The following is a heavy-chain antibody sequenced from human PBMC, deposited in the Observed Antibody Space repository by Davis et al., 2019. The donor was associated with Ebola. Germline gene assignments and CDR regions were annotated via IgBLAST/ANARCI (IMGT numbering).Heavy chain of an antibody. Sequence: GGSLRLSCAASGFTFSSYRMNWVRQAPGKGLEWVSSISSSSSYIYYADSVKGRFTISRDNAKNSLYLQMNSLRAEDTAVYYCARDLVVVVAANQGWYYGMDVWGKGTTVTVSS. CDR2: ISSSSSYI. CDR1: GFTFSSYR. V-gene: IGHV3-21*01. D-gene: IGHD2-15*01. CDR3: ARDLVVVVAANQGWYYGMDV. J-gene: IGHJ6*04.